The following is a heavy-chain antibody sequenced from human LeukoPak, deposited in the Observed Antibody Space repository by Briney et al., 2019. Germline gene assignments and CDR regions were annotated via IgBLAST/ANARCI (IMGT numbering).Heavy chain of an antibody. J-gene: IGHJ4*02. V-gene: IGHV3-72*01. CDR3: ARDIQEMPDY. Sequence: GGSLRLSCAASGFDFKTLGMSWARQAPGKGLERVGRIRNKANSYTTEYAASVKGRFTVLRDDSRNSLYLQMNSLKTEDTAVYYCARDIQEMPDYWGQGTLVTVSS. D-gene: IGHD2-2*01. CDR1: GFDFKTLG. CDR2: IRNKANSYTT.